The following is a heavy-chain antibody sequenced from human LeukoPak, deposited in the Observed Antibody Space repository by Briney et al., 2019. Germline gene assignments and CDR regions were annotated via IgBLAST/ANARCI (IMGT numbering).Heavy chain of an antibody. J-gene: IGHJ4*02. Sequence: PGGSLRLSCAASGFTFNGYWMSWIRQAPGKGLEWVSYISQTGTTISYADSVKGRFTISRDNAKNSLYLQMNSLRAEDTAVYYCARVGRPYYYDSSGYYAPTYLFYFDYWGQGTLVTVSS. CDR3: ARVGRPYYYDSSGYYAPTYLFYFDY. V-gene: IGHV3-11*04. D-gene: IGHD3-22*01. CDR1: GFTFNGYW. CDR2: ISQTGTTI.